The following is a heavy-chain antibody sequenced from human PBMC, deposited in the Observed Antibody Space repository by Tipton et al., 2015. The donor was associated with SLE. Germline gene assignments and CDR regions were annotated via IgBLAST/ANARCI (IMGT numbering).Heavy chain of an antibody. Sequence: TLSLTCAVYGGSFSGYYWSWIRQPPGKGLEWIGEINHSGSTYYNPSLKSRVTISVDTSKNQFSLKLSSVTAADTAVYYCANVMDVWGQGTTVTVSS. J-gene: IGHJ6*02. V-gene: IGHV4-34*01. CDR1: GGSFSGYY. CDR3: ANVMDV. CDR2: INHSGST.